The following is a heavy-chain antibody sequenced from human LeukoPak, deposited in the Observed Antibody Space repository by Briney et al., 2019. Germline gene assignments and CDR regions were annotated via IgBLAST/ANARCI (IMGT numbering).Heavy chain of an antibody. V-gene: IGHV3-23*01. Sequence: PGGSLRLSCAVSGITLSNYGMSWVRQAPGKGLDWVAGISDSGGRTNYADSVKGRFPISRDNPKNTLYLQMNSLRAEDTAVYFCAKRGVVIRVILVGCHKEAYDFDSWGQGALVTVSS. CDR1: GITLSNYG. D-gene: IGHD3-22*01. CDR2: ISDSGGRT. CDR3: AKRGVVIRVILVGCHKEAYDFDS. J-gene: IGHJ4*02.